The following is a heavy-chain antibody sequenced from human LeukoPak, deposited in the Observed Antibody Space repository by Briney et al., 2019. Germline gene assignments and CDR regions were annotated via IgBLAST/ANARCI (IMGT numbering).Heavy chain of an antibody. V-gene: IGHV3-23*01. CDR3: TKCAGYSCTNDMDV. Sequence: PGGSLRLSCAASGYIFNNYAVTWVRQAPGKGLEWVSAVSGSGGTTYHADSVKGRFTISRDNSKNTLFLRMNSLRVEDTAVYYCTKCAGYSCTNDMDVWGRGTTVTVSS. D-gene: IGHD6-13*01. CDR1: GYIFNNYA. CDR2: VSGSGGTT. J-gene: IGHJ6*03.